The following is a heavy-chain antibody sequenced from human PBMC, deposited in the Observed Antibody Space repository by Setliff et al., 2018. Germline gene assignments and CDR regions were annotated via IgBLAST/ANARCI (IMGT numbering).Heavy chain of an antibody. CDR3: ARSPGWIPWFDS. CDR2: ISSSGSTI. Sequence: PGGSLRLSCAASGLTFNNYAMSWIRQAPGKGLEWVSSISSSGSTIYYADSVKGRFTISRDNAKTSLYLQMDSLRVEDTAVYFCARSPGWIPWFDSWGQGTLVTVSS. J-gene: IGHJ5*01. V-gene: IGHV3-48*03. CDR1: GLTFNNYA. D-gene: IGHD5-18*01.